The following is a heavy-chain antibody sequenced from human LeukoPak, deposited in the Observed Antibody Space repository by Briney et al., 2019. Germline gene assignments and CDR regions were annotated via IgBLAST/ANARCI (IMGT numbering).Heavy chain of an antibody. D-gene: IGHD3-10*01. CDR2: IYYSGNT. CDR3: ATDNPYGPGSYYP. V-gene: IGHV4-61*01. Sequence: PSETLSFTCTVSGGSVSSGSYYWRWIRQPPGKGLGWIGYIYYSGNTNYNPSLISLFNISVDTSKNQSSLKLSSVTVSVTAVYYCATDNPYGPGSYYPWGQGPLVTVSS. J-gene: IGHJ4*02. CDR1: GGSVSSGSYY.